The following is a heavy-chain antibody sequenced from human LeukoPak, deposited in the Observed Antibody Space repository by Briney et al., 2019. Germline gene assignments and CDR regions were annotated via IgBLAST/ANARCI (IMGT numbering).Heavy chain of an antibody. V-gene: IGHV1-69*01. Sequence: SVKVSCKASGGTFSSYAISWVRQAPGQGLEWMGGIIPIFGTANYAQKFQGRVTITADESTSTAYVELSSLRSEDTAVYYCARAYYYDSSGYYSSSRYYFDYWGQGTLVTVSS. D-gene: IGHD3-22*01. CDR1: GGTFSSYA. J-gene: IGHJ4*02. CDR3: ARAYYYDSSGYYSSSRYYFDY. CDR2: IIPIFGTA.